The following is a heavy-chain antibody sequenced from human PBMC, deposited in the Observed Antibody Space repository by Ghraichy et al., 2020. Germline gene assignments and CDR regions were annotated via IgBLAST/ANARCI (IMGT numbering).Heavy chain of an antibody. CDR2: ISSSSSYI. V-gene: IGHV3-21*01. CDR3: ARDREDYDYVWGSYRIPPTS. Sequence: GESLNISCAASGFTFSSYSMNWVRQAPGKGLEWVSSISSSSSYIYYADSVKGRFTISRDNAKNSLYLQMNSLRAEDTAVYYCARDREDYDYVWGSYRIPPTSWGQGTMVTVSS. CDR1: GFTFSSYS. D-gene: IGHD3-16*02. J-gene: IGHJ5*02.